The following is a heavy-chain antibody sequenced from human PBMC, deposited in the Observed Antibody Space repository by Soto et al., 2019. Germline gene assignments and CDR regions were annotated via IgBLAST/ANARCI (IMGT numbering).Heavy chain of an antibody. Sequence: PETLSLTYTVYGGAVNGYYWNWIRKPPWKGLEWIGEINHTGGTHYNPSLKSRVTMSVDTSKNQFSLRLSSVTAADTAIYYCATRITVFGLLIPPFDPWGQGTQVTVSS. V-gene: IGHV4-34*01. CDR3: ATRITVFGLLIPPFDP. J-gene: IGHJ5*02. CDR1: GGAVNGYY. CDR2: INHTGGT. D-gene: IGHD3-3*01.